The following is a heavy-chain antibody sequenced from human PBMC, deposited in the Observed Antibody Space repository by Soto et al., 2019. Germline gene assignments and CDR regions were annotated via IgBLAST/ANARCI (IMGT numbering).Heavy chain of an antibody. D-gene: IGHD5-18*01. CDR2: ISASGGST. CDR3: ARESGNSYGDYGTDV. J-gene: IGHJ6*02. V-gene: IGHV3-23*01. Sequence: PGGSLRLSCAASGFTFSTYAMTWVRQAPGKGLEWVSAISASGGSTYYADSVKGRFTISRDNAKNSQYLQMNSLKAEDTAVYYCARESGNSYGDYGTDVWGQGTTVTVSS. CDR1: GFTFSTYA.